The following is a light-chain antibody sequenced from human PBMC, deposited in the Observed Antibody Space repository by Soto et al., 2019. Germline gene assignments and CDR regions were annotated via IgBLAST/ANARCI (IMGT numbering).Light chain of an antibody. CDR1: QTIFSW. Sequence: IQMTQSPSTLSASVGDRVSITCRASQTIFSWLAWYQQKPGKAPKLLIYKASSLERGVPSRYSASGSGTEFTVTISGLQPDDFATYSCQQYNSYPYSFGQGTKLEIK. CDR2: KAS. V-gene: IGKV1-5*03. CDR3: QQYNSYPYS. J-gene: IGKJ2*03.